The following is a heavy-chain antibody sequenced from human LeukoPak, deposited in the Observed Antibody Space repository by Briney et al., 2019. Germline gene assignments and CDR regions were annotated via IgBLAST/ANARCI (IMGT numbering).Heavy chain of an antibody. CDR1: GYTFTSYY. V-gene: IGHV1-46*01. CDR3: ARVTGLLGIYFDY. CDR2: INPSGGST. Sequence: ASVKVTCTASGYTFTSYYMHWVRQAPGQGLEWMGIINPSGGSTSYAQKFQGRVTMTGDMSTSTVYMELSSLRSEDTAVYYCARVTGLLGIYFDYWGQGTLVTVSS. J-gene: IGHJ4*02. D-gene: IGHD3-16*01.